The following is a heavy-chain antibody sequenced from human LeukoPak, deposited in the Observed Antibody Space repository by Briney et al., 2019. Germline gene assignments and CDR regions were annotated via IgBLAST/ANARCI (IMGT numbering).Heavy chain of an antibody. CDR3: TRHRDYYDT. Sequence: SETLSLTCTVSGGSINSNFYTWIRQPPGKGLEWIGNIYDSGSAKYNPSLKSRVTISGDTSKNQVSLKLTSVTAADTAVYFCTRHRDYYDTWGPGTLVTVCS. D-gene: IGHD3-22*01. J-gene: IGHJ4*02. CDR1: GGSINSNF. V-gene: IGHV4-59*08. CDR2: IYDSGSA.